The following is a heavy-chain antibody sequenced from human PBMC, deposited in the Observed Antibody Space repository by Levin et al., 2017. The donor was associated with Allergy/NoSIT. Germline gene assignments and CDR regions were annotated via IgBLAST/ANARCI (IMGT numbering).Heavy chain of an antibody. D-gene: IGHD3-10*01. Sequence: GESLKISCAASGFTFSSYSMNWVRQAPGKGLEWVSYISSSSSTIYYADSVKGRFTISRDNAKNSLYLQMNSLRDEDTAVYYCARDLFGYFDYWGQGTLVTVSS. V-gene: IGHV3-48*02. CDR2: ISSSSSTI. CDR3: ARDLFGYFDY. J-gene: IGHJ4*02. CDR1: GFTFSSYS.